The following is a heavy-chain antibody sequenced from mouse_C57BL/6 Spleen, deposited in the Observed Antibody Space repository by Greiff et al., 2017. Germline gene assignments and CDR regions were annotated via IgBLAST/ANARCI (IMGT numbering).Heavy chain of an antibody. J-gene: IGHJ2*01. CDR2: ILPGNGST. Sequence: VHLQRSGAELMKPGASVTLSCQATGYTFTGYLIAWVKQRPGHGLEWIGEILPGNGSTNYNEQFKGKATFTADTSSNTAYMLLSSLTTEDSAVYYCARGYYNYFDYWGQGTTLTVSS. CDR1: GYTFTGYL. D-gene: IGHD2-3*01. V-gene: IGHV1-9*01. CDR3: ARGYYNYFDY.